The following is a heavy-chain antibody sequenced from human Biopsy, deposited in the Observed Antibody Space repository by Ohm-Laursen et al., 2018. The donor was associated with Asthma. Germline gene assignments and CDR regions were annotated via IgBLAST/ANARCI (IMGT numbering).Heavy chain of an antibody. CDR1: GFAVSRDY. CDR2: IYSGGTS. CDR3: ARGGSSGWSHYYFDY. Sequence: LRLSCTASGFAVSRDYMFWVRQAPGKGLEWVSVIYSGGTSHTADSVRGRFTISRDYSKNTLYLQMHSLRAEDTAVYYCARGGSSGWSHYYFDYWGQGTLVTVSS. D-gene: IGHD6-19*01. V-gene: IGHV3-53*01. J-gene: IGHJ4*02.